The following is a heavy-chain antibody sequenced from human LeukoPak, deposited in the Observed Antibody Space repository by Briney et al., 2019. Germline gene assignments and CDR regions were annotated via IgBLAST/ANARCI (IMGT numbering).Heavy chain of an antibody. D-gene: IGHD1-26*01. J-gene: IGHJ3*02. CDR3: ARDRGSYFHDAFDI. CDR2: INPSSGGT. CDR1: GYTFTAYY. Sequence: GASVKVSCKASGYTFTAYYMYWVRQAPGRGLEWMGWINPSSGGTNYAQKFQGRVTMTGDTPINTVYMELSRLTSDDAAVYYCARDRGSYFHDAFDIWGQGTMVTVSS. V-gene: IGHV1-2*02.